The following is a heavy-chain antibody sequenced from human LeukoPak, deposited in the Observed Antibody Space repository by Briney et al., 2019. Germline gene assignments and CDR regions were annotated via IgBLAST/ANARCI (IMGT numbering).Heavy chain of an antibody. D-gene: IGHD3-10*01. CDR2: ISYDGSNK. CDR1: GFTSSSYA. Sequence: PGGSLRLSCAASGFTSSSYAMHWVRQAPGKGLEWVAVISYDGSNKYYADSVKGRFTISRDNSKNTLYLQMNSLRAEDTAVYYCARDAAGGSGFLLYWGQGNLVTVSS. V-gene: IGHV3-30-3*01. J-gene: IGHJ4*02. CDR3: ARDAAGGSGFLLY.